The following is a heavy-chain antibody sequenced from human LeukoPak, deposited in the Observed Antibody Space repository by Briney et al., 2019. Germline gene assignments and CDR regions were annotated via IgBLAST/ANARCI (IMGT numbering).Heavy chain of an antibody. CDR2: INHSGST. J-gene: IGHJ4*02. CDR3: ARESATGTLDY. V-gene: IGHV4-34*01. CDR1: GGSFSGYY. D-gene: IGHD6-13*01. Sequence: SETLSLTCAVYGGSFSGYYWSWIRQPPGKGLEWIGEINHSGSTNYNPSLKSRVTISVDTSKNQFSLKLSSVTAADTAVYYCARESATGTLDYWGQGTLVTVSS.